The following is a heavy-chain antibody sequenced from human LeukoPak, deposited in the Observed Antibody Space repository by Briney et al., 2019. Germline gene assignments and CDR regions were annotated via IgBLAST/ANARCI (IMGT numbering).Heavy chain of an antibody. J-gene: IGHJ4*02. CDR2: IHHRGTT. Sequence: PSETLSLTCIVSGGSISTNTYYWGWIRLPPGKGLEWIGEIHHRGTTYYNPSLRSRVTISVDTSKNQFSLILTSVAAADTAVYYCARVTYNGYQHFDYWGQGNLVTVP. D-gene: IGHD3-10*01. CDR3: ARVTYNGYQHFDY. CDR1: GGSISTNTYY. V-gene: IGHV4-39*07.